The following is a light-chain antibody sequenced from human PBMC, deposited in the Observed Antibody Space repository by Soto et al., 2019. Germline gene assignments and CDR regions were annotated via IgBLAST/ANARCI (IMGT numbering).Light chain of an antibody. CDR1: HSVRSSY. CDR2: GVS. Sequence: EIVLTQSPGTLSLSPGERATLSCRASHSVRSSYLAWYQQKLGQAPRLLIYGVSNRATGIPDRFSGSGSGTDFTLTTSRLESEDFAVYYCQQYGTSPRTFGQGTKVEIK. CDR3: QQYGTSPRT. V-gene: IGKV3-20*01. J-gene: IGKJ1*01.